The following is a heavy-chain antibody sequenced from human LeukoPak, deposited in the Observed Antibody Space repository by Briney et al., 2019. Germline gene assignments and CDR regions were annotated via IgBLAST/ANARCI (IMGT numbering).Heavy chain of an antibody. Sequence: GGSLRLSCAASGFTFSNAWMSWVRQAPGKGLEYVSAISSNGGSTYYANSVKGRFTISRDNSKNTLYLQMGSLRAEDMAVYYCARTSLRGYSYGPFDYWGQGTLVTVSS. J-gene: IGHJ4*02. V-gene: IGHV3-64*01. CDR3: ARTSLRGYSYGPFDY. D-gene: IGHD5-18*01. CDR1: GFTFSNAW. CDR2: ISSNGGST.